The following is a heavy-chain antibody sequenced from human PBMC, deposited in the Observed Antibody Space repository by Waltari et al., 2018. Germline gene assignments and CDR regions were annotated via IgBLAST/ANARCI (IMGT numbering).Heavy chain of an antibody. CDR1: GFTFSNAW. J-gene: IGHJ4*02. V-gene: IGHV3-15*01. Sequence: EVQLVESGGGLVNPGGSLRLSCAASGFTFSNAWMSWVRQAPGKGLEWVGRVKSKTDGGTTDYAAPLKGRFTISRDDSKNTLYLQMNSLKTEDTAVYDCTTTMVYAIDYWGQGTLVTVSS. CDR2: VKSKTDGGTT. CDR3: TTTMVYAIDY. D-gene: IGHD2-8*01.